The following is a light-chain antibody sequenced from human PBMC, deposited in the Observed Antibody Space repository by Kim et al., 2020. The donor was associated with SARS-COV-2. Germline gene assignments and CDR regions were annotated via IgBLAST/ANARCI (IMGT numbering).Light chain of an antibody. J-gene: IGKJ1*01. Sequence: STRERATLSCRASQSVSSNLAWYQQKPGQAPRLLIYGASTRATGIPARFSGSGSGTEFTLTISSLQSEDFAAYYCQQYNNWPPWTFGQGTKVDIK. V-gene: IGKV3-15*01. CDR1: QSVSSN. CDR3: QQYNNWPPWT. CDR2: GAS.